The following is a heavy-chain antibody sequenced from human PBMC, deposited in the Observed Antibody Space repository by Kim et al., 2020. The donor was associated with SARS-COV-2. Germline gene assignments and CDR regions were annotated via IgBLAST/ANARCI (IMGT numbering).Heavy chain of an antibody. D-gene: IGHD3-22*01. J-gene: IGHJ6*02. V-gene: IGHV4-61*02. CDR1: GGSISSGSYY. Sequence: SETLSLTCTVSGGSISSGSYYWSWIRQPAGKGLEWIGRIYTSGSTNYNPSLKSRVTISVDTSKNQFSLKLSSVTAADTAVYYCASFRGSEYYDSSGYYATPGRFYYYGMDVWGQGTTVTVSS. CDR3: ASFRGSEYYDSSGYYATPGRFYYYGMDV. CDR2: IYTSGST.